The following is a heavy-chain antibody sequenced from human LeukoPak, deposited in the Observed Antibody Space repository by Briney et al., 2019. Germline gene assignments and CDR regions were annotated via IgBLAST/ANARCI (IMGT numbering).Heavy chain of an antibody. CDR2: IYHSGST. D-gene: IGHD5-24*01. J-gene: IGHJ4*02. CDR3: ARAPPPYTRSGPRWLQFGYFDY. Sequence: PSQTLSLTCAVSGGSISSGGYSWSWIRQPPGKGLEWIGYIYHSGSTYYNPSLKSRVTISVDRSKNQFSLKLSSVTAADTAVYYCARAPPPYTRSGPRWLQFGYFDYWGQGTLVTVSS. CDR1: GGSISSGGYS. V-gene: IGHV4-30-2*01.